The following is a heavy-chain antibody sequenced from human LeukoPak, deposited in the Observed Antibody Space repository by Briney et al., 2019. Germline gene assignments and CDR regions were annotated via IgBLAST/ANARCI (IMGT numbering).Heavy chain of an antibody. J-gene: IGHJ4*02. D-gene: IGHD3-9*01. CDR3: ATHGYSELRYFDWSTNE. Sequence: GGSLRLSCAASGFTFNDYWMHWVRQAPGQGLVWVSRINTDGSRIYYADSVKGRFTISRDNAKNTVYLEMNSLRAEDAAVYYCATHGYSELRYFDWSTNEWGQGTLVTVSS. CDR2: INTDGSRI. CDR1: GFTFNDYW. V-gene: IGHV3-74*01.